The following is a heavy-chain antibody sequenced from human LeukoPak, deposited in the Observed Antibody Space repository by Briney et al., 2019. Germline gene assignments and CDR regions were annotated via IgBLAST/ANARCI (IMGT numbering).Heavy chain of an antibody. CDR1: GFTFSSYA. Sequence: PGGSLRLSCAASGFTFSSYAMHWVRQAPGKGLEWVAVISYDGSNKYYADSVKGRFTISRDNSKNTLYLQMNSLRAEDTAVYYCAFDYGDFYYWGQGTLVTVSS. CDR2: ISYDGSNK. D-gene: IGHD4-17*01. V-gene: IGHV3-30-3*01. J-gene: IGHJ4*02. CDR3: AFDYGDFYY.